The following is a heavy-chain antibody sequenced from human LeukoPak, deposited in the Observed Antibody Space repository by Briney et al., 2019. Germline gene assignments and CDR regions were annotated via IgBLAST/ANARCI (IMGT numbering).Heavy chain of an antibody. V-gene: IGHV3-30*01. CDR2: ISSGGTDE. CDR1: GITLSSYA. D-gene: IGHD3-10*01. Sequence: GGSLRLSCAASGITLSSYAMHWVCQAPGKGLEWVSLISSGGTDEYYADSVKGRFTISRDNSKNTLYLQLNSLRGEDTAVYYCARDSTYYYDSGSSGPHYFDNWGQGTLVTVSS. J-gene: IGHJ4*02. CDR3: ARDSTYYYDSGSSGPHYFDN.